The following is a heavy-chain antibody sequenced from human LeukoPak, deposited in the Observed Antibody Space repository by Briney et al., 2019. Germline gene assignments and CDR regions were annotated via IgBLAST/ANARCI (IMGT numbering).Heavy chain of an antibody. V-gene: IGHV3-33*01. CDR1: GFTFSSYG. CDR2: IWYDGSNK. D-gene: IGHD3-10*01. Sequence: GGSLRFSCAASGFTFSSYGMHWVRQAPGKGLEWVAVIWYDGSNKYYADSVKGRFTISRDNSKNTLYLQMNSLRAEDTAVYYCARDRYGSGSYYYSWGQGTLVTVSS. J-gene: IGHJ5*02. CDR3: ARDRYGSGSYYYS.